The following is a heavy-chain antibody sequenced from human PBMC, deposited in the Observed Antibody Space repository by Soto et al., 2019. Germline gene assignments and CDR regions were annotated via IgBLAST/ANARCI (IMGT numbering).Heavy chain of an antibody. D-gene: IGHD6-13*01. J-gene: IGHJ4*02. CDR3: ARVSRYSSSWGLLDY. CDR2: INHSGST. CDR1: GGSFSGYY. Sequence: QVQLQQWGAGLLKPSETLSLTCAVYGGSFSGYYWSWIRQPPEKGLEWIGEINHSGSTNYNPSLKSRVTISVDTSKNQFSLKLSSVTAADTAVYYCARVSRYSSSWGLLDYWGQGTLVTVSS. V-gene: IGHV4-34*01.